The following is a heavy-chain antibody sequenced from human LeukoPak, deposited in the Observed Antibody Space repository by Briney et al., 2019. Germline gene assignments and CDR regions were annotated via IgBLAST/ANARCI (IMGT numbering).Heavy chain of an antibody. D-gene: IGHD3-10*01. V-gene: IGHV4-59*12. Sequence: SETLSLTCTVSGGSISSYYWSWIRQPPGKGLEWIGYIYYSGNTNYNPSLKSRVTISVDKSKNQFSLKLSSVTAADTAVYYCAREGPSGSYIDYWGQGTLVTVSS. CDR3: AREGPSGSYIDY. CDR1: GGSISSYY. CDR2: IYYSGNT. J-gene: IGHJ4*02.